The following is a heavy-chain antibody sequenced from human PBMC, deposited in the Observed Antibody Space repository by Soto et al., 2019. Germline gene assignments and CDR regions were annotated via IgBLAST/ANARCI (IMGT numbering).Heavy chain of an antibody. CDR2: ISAYNGNT. J-gene: IGHJ4*02. CDR3: ARDYDFWSGYYDPIDY. Sequence: ASVKVSCKASGYTFTSYGISWVRQAPGQGLEWMGWISAYNGNTNYAQKLQGRVTMTTDTSTSTAYMELRSLRSDDTAVYYCARDYDFWSGYYDPIDYWGQGTLVTVSS. D-gene: IGHD3-3*01. V-gene: IGHV1-18*01. CDR1: GYTFTSYG.